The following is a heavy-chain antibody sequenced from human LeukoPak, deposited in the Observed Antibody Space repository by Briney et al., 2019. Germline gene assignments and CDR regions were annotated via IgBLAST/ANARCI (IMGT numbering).Heavy chain of an antibody. CDR3: AKNLGYCRGGSCYPVMDV. Sequence: PGGSLRLSCAASGFTFSSYGMHWVRQAPGKGLEWVAFIRYDGSNKYYADSVKGRFTISRDNSKNTLYLQMNSLRAEDTAVYYCAKNLGYCRGGSCYPVMDVWGKGTTVTVSS. V-gene: IGHV3-30*02. CDR2: IRYDGSNK. CDR1: GFTFSSYG. D-gene: IGHD2-15*01. J-gene: IGHJ6*03.